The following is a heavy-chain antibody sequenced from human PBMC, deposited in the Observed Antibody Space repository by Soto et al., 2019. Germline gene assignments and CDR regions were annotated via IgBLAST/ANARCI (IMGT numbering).Heavy chain of an antibody. V-gene: IGHV4-34*01. CDR3: ARYRRALGYCSGGSCYPPRSDAFDI. CDR1: GGSFSGYY. J-gene: IGHJ3*02. Sequence: SETLSLTCAVYGGSFSGYYWSWIRQPPGKGLEWIGEINHSGSTNYNPSLKSRVTISVDTSRNQFSLKLSSLTAADTAVYYCARYRRALGYCSGGSCYPPRSDAFDIWGQGTMVTVSS. CDR2: INHSGST. D-gene: IGHD2-15*01.